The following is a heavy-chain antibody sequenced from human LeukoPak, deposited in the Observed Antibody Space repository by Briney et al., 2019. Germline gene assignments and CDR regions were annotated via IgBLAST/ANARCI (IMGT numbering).Heavy chain of an antibody. Sequence: SETLSLTCSVSGGSISNYYWSWIRQPPGKGLEWIGYIYYSGSTNYNPSLKSRVTISVDTSKNQFPLKLSSVTAADTAVYYCARDPGYSSSWYYFDYWGQGTLVTVSS. CDR3: ARDPGYSSSWYYFDY. CDR2: IYYSGST. CDR1: GGSISNYY. J-gene: IGHJ4*02. D-gene: IGHD6-13*01. V-gene: IGHV4-59*01.